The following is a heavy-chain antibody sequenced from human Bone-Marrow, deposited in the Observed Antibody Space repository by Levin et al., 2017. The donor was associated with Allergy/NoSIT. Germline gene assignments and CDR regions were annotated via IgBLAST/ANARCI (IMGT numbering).Heavy chain of an antibody. CDR2: ISARNSYI. CDR3: ARGVAAAGSDH. D-gene: IGHD6-13*01. J-gene: IGHJ4*02. CDR1: GFTFSSYS. V-gene: IGHV3-21*01. Sequence: PGGSLRLSCAASGFTFSSYSMNWVRQAPGKGLEWVASISARNSYIYYAESVKCRFTIARDNAKNSMSLQMDGLTAEDTAVYYCARGVAAAGSDHWGQGILVTVSS.